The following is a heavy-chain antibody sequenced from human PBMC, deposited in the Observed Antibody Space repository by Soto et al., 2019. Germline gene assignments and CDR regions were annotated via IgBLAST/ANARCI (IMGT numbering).Heavy chain of an antibody. CDR2: INHSGST. CDR3: GRGGATVTRNGGGYYFDY. D-gene: IGHD4-17*01. J-gene: IGHJ4*02. CDR1: GGSFSGYY. V-gene: IGHV4-34*01. Sequence: SETLSLTCAVYGGSFSGYYWSWIRQPPGKGLEWIGEINHSGSTNYNPSLKSRVTISVDTSKNQFSLKLSSVTAADTAVYYCGRGGATVTRNGGGYYFDYWGQGPLVTVSS.